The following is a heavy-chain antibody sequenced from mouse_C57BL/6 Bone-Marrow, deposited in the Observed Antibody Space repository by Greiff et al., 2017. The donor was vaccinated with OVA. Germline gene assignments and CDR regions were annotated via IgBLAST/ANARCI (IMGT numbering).Heavy chain of an antibody. D-gene: IGHD2-4*01. V-gene: IGHV1-22*01. CDR2: INPNNGGT. Sequence: EVQLQQSGPELVKPGASVKMSCKASGYTFTDYNMHWVKQSHGKSLEWIGYINPNNGGTSYNQKFKGKATLTVNKSSSTAYMELRSLTSEDSAVYYCARGRIYYDYDGGENFDYWGQGTSVTVSS. CDR3: ARGRIYYDYDGGENFDY. CDR1: GYTFTDYN. J-gene: IGHJ4*01.